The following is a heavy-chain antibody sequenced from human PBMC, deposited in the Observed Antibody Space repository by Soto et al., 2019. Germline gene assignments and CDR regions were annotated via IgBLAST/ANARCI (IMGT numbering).Heavy chain of an antibody. D-gene: IGHD2-15*01. V-gene: IGHV1-3*01. CDR2: INAGNGNT. CDR1: GYTFTSYA. Sequence: ASVKVSCKASGYTFTSYAMHWVRQAPGQRLEWMGWINAGNGNTKYSQKFQGRVTITRDTSASTAYMELSSLRSDDTAVYYCARGSCSGGSCYWGQGTLVTVSS. CDR3: ARGSCSGGSCY. J-gene: IGHJ4*02.